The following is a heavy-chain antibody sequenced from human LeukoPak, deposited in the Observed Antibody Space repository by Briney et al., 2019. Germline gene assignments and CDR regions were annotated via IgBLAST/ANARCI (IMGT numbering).Heavy chain of an antibody. V-gene: IGHV3-74*01. Sequence: GGSLRLSCAASGFTFSSYWMHWVRQVPGKGLVWVSRVYRDAPNYADSVKGRFTISRDNAQNTLYLQMNSLRAEDTAVYYCVRGNTGYGNFDQWGQGTLVTVSS. D-gene: IGHD5-12*01. CDR1: GFTFSSYW. CDR2: VYRDAP. CDR3: VRGNTGYGNFDQ. J-gene: IGHJ4*02.